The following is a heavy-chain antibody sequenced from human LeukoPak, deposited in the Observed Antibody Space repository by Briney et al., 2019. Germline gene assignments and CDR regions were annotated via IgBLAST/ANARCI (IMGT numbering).Heavy chain of an antibody. D-gene: IGHD3-22*01. J-gene: IGHJ6*02. V-gene: IGHV3-33*01. Sequence: PGGSLRLSCAASGFTFSSYGMHWVRQALGKGLEWVAVIWYDGSNKYYADSVKGRFTISRDNSKNTLYLQMNSLRAEDTAVYYCARDAGPHYDSSAYGMDVWGQGTTVTVSS. CDR3: ARDAGPHYDSSAYGMDV. CDR1: GFTFSSYG. CDR2: IWYDGSNK.